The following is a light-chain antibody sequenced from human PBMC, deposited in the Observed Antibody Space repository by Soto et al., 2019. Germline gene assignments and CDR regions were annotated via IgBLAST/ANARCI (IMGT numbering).Light chain of an antibody. CDR3: QQSINFPLT. CDR1: QDISGW. V-gene: IGKV1-12*01. J-gene: IGKJ4*01. CDR2: TTS. Sequence: DIQMTQSPSYVSASVGDRVTISCRASQDISGWLTWYQMKQGKAPELLMYTTSTLEVGVPSRFSGSGSGTDFNFTITGLQPEDFGTYYGQQSINFPLTFGGGTQVEIK.